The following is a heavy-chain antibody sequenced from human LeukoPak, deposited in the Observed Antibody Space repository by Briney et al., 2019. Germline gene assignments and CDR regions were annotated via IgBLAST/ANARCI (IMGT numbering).Heavy chain of an antibody. Sequence: SETLSLTCTVSGGSISSYYWSWIRQPPGKGLEWIGYIYYSGSTNYNPSLKSRVTISVDTSKNQFSLKLSSVTAADTAVYYCARVPSGRWFDPWGQGTLVTVSS. CDR1: GGSISSYY. J-gene: IGHJ5*02. CDR2: IYYSGST. CDR3: ARVPSGRWFDP. V-gene: IGHV4-59*01.